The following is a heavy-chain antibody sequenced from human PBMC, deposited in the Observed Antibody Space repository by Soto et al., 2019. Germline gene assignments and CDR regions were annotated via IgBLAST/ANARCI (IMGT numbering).Heavy chain of an antibody. CDR3: AWEDSSSSGPDYYYYYGMDV. V-gene: IGHV4-39*07. CDR2: INHSGST. J-gene: IGHJ6*02. D-gene: IGHD6-6*01. Sequence: SETLSLTCTVSGGSISSGGYYWSWIRQHPGKGLEWIGEINHSGSTNYNPSLKSRVTISVDTSKNQFSLKLSSVTAADTAVYYCAWEDSSSSGPDYYYYYGMDVWGQGTTVTVSS. CDR1: GGSISSGGYY.